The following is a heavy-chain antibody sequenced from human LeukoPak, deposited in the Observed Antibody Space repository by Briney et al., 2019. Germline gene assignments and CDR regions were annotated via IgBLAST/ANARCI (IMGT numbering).Heavy chain of an antibody. V-gene: IGHV3-30*18. Sequence: GGSLRLSCAASGFTFSSYGMHWVRQAPGKGLEWVAGISYDGSNKYYADSVKGRFTISRDNSKNTLYLQMNSLRAEDTAVYYCAKDFSFWSESSLRAFDIWGQGTMVTVSS. CDR1: GFTFSSYG. CDR2: ISYDGSNK. J-gene: IGHJ3*02. CDR3: AKDFSFWSESSLRAFDI. D-gene: IGHD2-15*01.